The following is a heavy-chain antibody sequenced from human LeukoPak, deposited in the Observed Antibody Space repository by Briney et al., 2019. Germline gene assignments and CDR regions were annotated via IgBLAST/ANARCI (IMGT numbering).Heavy chain of an antibody. V-gene: IGHV3-33*08. D-gene: IGHD3-9*01. CDR3: ARNRDWYLPFDY. CDR1: GFTFSSYA. CDR2: IWYDGSNK. Sequence: GGSLRLSCAASGFTFSSYAMNWVRQAPGKGLEWVAVIWYDGSNKYYADSVKGRFTISRDNSKNTLYLQMNSLRAEDTAVYYCARNRDWYLPFDYWGQGTLVTVSS. J-gene: IGHJ4*02.